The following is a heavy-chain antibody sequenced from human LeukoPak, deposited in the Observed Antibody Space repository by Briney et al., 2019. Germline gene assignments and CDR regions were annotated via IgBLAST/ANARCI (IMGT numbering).Heavy chain of an antibody. CDR1: GFTFSSYE. Sequence: GGSLRLSCAASGFTFSSYEMNWVRQAPGKGLEWVSYISSSGSTIHYADSVKGRFTISRDNSKNTLYLQMNSLRAEDTAVYYCARDKSRGASSPYFDYWGQGTLVTVSS. J-gene: IGHJ4*02. V-gene: IGHV3-48*03. CDR2: ISSSGSTI. CDR3: ARDKSRGASSPYFDY. D-gene: IGHD3-10*01.